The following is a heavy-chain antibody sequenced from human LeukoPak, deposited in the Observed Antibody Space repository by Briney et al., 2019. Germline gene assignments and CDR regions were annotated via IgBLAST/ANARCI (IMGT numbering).Heavy chain of an antibody. J-gene: IGHJ4*02. CDR2: IGGSGGST. D-gene: IGHD6-13*01. CDR3: AKVETAAAATLRGFDY. CDR1: GFTFSCYA. V-gene: IGHV3-23*01. Sequence: PGGSLRLPCAASGFTFSCYAMRWVRQATGKGLEWVSSIGGSGGSTYYADSVKGRFTISRDNSKNTLYLQMNSLRAEDTAVYYCAKVETAAAATLRGFDYWGQGTLVTVSS.